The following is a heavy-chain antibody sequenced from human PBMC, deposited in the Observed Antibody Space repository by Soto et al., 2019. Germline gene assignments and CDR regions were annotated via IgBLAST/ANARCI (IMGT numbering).Heavy chain of an antibody. Sequence: QVQLQQWGAGLLKPSETLSLTCAVYGGSFSGYYWSWIRQPPGKGLEWIGEINHSGSTNYNPSLKSRVTISVDSSKNQFSLKLSSVTAADTAVYYCARFVEGQGVAFDIWGQGTMVTVSS. CDR1: GGSFSGYY. J-gene: IGHJ3*02. V-gene: IGHV4-34*01. CDR3: ARFVEGQGVAFDI. D-gene: IGHD2-8*01. CDR2: INHSGST.